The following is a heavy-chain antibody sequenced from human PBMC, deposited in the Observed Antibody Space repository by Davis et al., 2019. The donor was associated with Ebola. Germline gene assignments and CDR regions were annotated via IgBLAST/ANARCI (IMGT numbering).Heavy chain of an antibody. D-gene: IGHD1-1*01. CDR2: INHSGST. CDR1: GGSFSGYY. V-gene: IGHV4-34*01. Sequence: MPSETLSLTCVVYGGSFSGYYWSWIRQPPGKGLEWIGEINHSGSTNYNPSLKSRVTISVDTSKNQFSLKLSSVTAADTAVYYCARDRGGYREGWFDPWGQGTLVTVSS. CDR3: ARDRGGYREGWFDP. J-gene: IGHJ5*02.